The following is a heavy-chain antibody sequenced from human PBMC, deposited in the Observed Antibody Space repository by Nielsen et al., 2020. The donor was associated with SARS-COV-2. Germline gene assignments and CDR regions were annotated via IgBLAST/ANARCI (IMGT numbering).Heavy chain of an antibody. CDR2: ISANNGNV. Sequence: ASVKVSCKASDNTFFSYSIIWVRQAPGQGLEWMGRISANNGNVKYAQNLQDRVTMTADASTTTVYMDLRRLRFDDTAVYYCAKVFPASGSYGDEFDYWGQGTLVTVSS. J-gene: IGHJ4*02. CDR3: AKVFPASGSYGDEFDY. D-gene: IGHD1-26*01. V-gene: IGHV1-18*04. CDR1: DNTFFSYS.